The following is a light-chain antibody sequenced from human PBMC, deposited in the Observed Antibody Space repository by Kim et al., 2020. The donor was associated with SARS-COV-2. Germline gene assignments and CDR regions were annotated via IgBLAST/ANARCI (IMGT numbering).Light chain of an antibody. CDR1: SSDVGRYRL. CDR3: CSYAGSSTV. V-gene: IGLV2-23*01. Sequence: QANPISRTGTSSDVGRYRLVSWYQQHPGKAPKHMIYDGSKRPSGVSNRFSGSKSGNTASLTISGLQAEDEADYYCCSYAGSSTVFGGGTQLTVL. J-gene: IGLJ2*01. CDR2: DGS.